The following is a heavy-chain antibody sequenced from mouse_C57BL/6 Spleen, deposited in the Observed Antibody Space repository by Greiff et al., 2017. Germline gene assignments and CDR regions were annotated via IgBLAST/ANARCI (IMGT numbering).Heavy chain of an antibody. CDR3: SRADYDDY. Sequence: QVQLKQPGAELVKPGASVKLSCKASGYTFTSYWMHWVKQRPGQGLEWIGMIHTNSGSTNYNEKFKSKATLTVDKSSSTAYMQLSSLASEDSAVSYGSRADYDDYWGHGATLTVSS. V-gene: IGHV1-64*01. CDR2: IHTNSGST. CDR1: GYTFTSYW. J-gene: IGHJ2*01. D-gene: IGHD2-4*01.